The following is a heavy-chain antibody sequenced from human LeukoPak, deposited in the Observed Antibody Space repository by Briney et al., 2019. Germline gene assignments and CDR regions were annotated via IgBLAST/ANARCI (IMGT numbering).Heavy chain of an antibody. D-gene: IGHD1-20*01. J-gene: IGHJ6*03. V-gene: IGHV4-38-2*02. Sequence: SETLSLTCTVSGYSISSGYYWGWIRQPLGKGLEWIGEINHSGSTNYNPSLKSRVTISVDTSKNQFSLKLSSVTAADTAVYYCARVTGNHYYYYYMDVWGKGTTVTVSS. CDR1: GYSISSGYY. CDR3: ARVTGNHYYYYYMDV. CDR2: INHSGST.